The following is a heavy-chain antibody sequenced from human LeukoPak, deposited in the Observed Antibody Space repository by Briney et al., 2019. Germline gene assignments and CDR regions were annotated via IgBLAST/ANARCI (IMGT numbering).Heavy chain of an antibody. CDR2: IWYDGSNK. V-gene: IGHV3-33*01. Sequence: QPGGSLRLSCAASGFTFSSYGMHWVRQAPGKGLEWVAVIWYDGSNKYYADSVKGRFTISRDNSKNTLYLQMNSLRAEDTAVYYCARDLWPIEENAFDIWGQGTMVTVSS. CDR3: ARDLWPIEENAFDI. D-gene: IGHD2-21*01. CDR1: GFTFSSYG. J-gene: IGHJ3*02.